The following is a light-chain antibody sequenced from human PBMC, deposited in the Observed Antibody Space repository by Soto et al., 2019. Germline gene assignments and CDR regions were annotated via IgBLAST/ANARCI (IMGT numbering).Light chain of an antibody. CDR2: GAS. CDR1: QCIRSD. J-gene: IGKJ2*01. Sequence: AIQMTQSPSTLSATVGDRVTITCRASQCIRSDLGWYQQKPGIAPKLLIYGASTLQSGVPSRFSGSGSGTDFTLTISSLQPEDFATYYCLQDYNYPHTFGQGTKLEIK. CDR3: LQDYNYPHT. V-gene: IGKV1-6*01.